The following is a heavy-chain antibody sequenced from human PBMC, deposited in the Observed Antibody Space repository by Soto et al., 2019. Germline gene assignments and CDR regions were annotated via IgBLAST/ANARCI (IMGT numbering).Heavy chain of an antibody. CDR1: GFSLSTSGVG. J-gene: IGHJ4*02. CDR2: IYWDDDK. Sequence: QITLKESGPTLVKPTQTLTLTCTFSGFSLSTSGVGVGWIRQPPGKALECLALIYWDDDKRYSPSLKSRLTTTKDXXKXQXXLTMTNMDPVDTATYFCAHRLCDSSCYWDVGYFDSWGRGTLVTVSS. D-gene: IGHD3-22*01. V-gene: IGHV2-5*02. CDR3: AHRLCDSSCYWDVGYFDS.